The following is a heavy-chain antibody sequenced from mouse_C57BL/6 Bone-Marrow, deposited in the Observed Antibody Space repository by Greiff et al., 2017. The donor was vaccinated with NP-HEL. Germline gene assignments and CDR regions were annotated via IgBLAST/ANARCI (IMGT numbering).Heavy chain of an antibody. CDR3: AREGDLLWSVGAMDY. Sequence: EVHLVESGPGLVKPSQSLSLTCSVTGYSITSGYYWNWIRQFPGNKLEWMGYISYDGSNNYNPSLKNRISITRDTSKNQFFLKLNSVTTEDTATYYCAREGDLLWSVGAMDYWGQGTSVTVSS. CDR2: ISYDGSN. V-gene: IGHV3-6*01. J-gene: IGHJ4*01. D-gene: IGHD2-1*01. CDR1: GYSITSGYY.